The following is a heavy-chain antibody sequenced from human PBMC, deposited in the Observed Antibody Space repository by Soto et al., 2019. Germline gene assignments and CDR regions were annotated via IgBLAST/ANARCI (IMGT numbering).Heavy chain of an antibody. Sequence: SETLSLTCAVSGDSISSGGYSWTWIRQPPGKGLEWIGHIYQSGSTHYNPSLKSRVTISVDKSKNLFSLELSSVTAADTAVYYCARGSYGSGVGLYYYYGMDVWGQGTTVTVSS. CDR2: IYQSGST. V-gene: IGHV4-30-2*01. J-gene: IGHJ6*02. CDR1: GDSISSGGYS. CDR3: ARGSYGSGVGLYYYYGMDV. D-gene: IGHD3-10*01.